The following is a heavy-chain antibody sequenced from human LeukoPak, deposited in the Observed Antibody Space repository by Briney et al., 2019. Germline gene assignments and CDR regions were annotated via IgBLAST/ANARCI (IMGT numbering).Heavy chain of an antibody. V-gene: IGHV3-23*01. CDR3: AGWYSSGWYNYFDY. J-gene: IGHJ4*02. D-gene: IGHD6-19*01. CDR2: ISASGGST. Sequence: GGSLRLSCAASGFTFSSSAMSWVRQVPGKGLEWVSGISASGGSTSYADSVRGRFTIPRDNSKNTLYVQMNSLRDEDTAVYYCAGWYSSGWYNYFDYWGQGTLVTVSS. CDR1: GFTFSSSA.